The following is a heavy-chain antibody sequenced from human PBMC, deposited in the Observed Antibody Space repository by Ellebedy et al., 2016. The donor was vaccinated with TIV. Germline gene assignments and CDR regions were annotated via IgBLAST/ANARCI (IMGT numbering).Heavy chain of an antibody. CDR2: ISAYNGKT. CDR3: ARGGPSYCSSTSCYDYFDY. D-gene: IGHD2-2*01. CDR1: DYTFSSYG. J-gene: IGHJ4*02. Sequence: AASVKVSCKASDYTFSSYGISWVRQAPGQGLEWLGWISAYNGKTNYAQKLQGRVAMTTDTSTSTAFLELRSLRSDDTAVYYCARGGPSYCSSTSCYDYFDYWGQGTLVTVSS. V-gene: IGHV1-18*01.